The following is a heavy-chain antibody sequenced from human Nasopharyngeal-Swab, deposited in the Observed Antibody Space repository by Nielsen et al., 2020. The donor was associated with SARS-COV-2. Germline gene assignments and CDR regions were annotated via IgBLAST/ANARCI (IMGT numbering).Heavy chain of an antibody. CDR2: IYYSGSA. V-gene: IGHV4-39*01. J-gene: IGHJ3*02. Sequence: WIRQPPGKGLEWIGSIYYSGSAYYNPSLKSRVTISVDPSKLPFSLKLISVPAADTAVSYCASCLGDAFDIWGQGTMVTVSS. CDR3: ASCLGDAFDI.